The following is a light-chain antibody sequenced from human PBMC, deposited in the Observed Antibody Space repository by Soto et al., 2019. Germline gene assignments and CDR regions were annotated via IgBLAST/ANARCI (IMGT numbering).Light chain of an antibody. Sequence: EIVLTQSPATLSLSPGERATLSCRASQSVSSYLAWYQQKPGQPPSLLIYDASNRATGIPARFSGSGSGTDFTLTISSLEPEDFAVYYCQQRSNWPLTFGRGTKVEIK. CDR1: QSVSSY. CDR2: DAS. CDR3: QQRSNWPLT. V-gene: IGKV3-11*01. J-gene: IGKJ4*01.